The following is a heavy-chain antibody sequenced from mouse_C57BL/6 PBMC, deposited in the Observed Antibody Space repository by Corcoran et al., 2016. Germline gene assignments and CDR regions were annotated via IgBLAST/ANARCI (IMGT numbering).Heavy chain of an antibody. CDR1: EYTFTTSG. CDR3: ARSFPPYYYGSSFHFDY. Sequence: QIQLVQSGHELKKPGETVKISCKASEYTFTTSGMGWVKQAPGKGLKGMGWINTYSGVPPYADDFKGRFAFSLETSASTAYLQINNLKNEDTATYFCARSFPPYYYGSSFHFDYWGQGTNLTVSS. J-gene: IGHJ2*01. D-gene: IGHD1-1*01. V-gene: IGHV9-3*01. CDR2: INTYSGVP.